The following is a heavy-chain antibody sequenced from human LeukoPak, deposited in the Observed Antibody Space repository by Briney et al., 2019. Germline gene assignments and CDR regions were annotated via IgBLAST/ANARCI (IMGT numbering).Heavy chain of an antibody. J-gene: IGHJ4*02. CDR3: ARDVKYHYDSSGYYYFDY. CDR1: GGSTSSSSYY. V-gene: IGHV4-39*07. CDR2: IYYSGST. Sequence: PSETLSLTCTVSGGSTSSSSYYWGWIRQPPGKGLEWIGSIYYSGSTYYNPSLKSRVTISVDTSKNQFSLKLSSVTAADTAVYYCARDVKYHYDSSGYYYFDYWGQGTLVTVSS. D-gene: IGHD3-22*01.